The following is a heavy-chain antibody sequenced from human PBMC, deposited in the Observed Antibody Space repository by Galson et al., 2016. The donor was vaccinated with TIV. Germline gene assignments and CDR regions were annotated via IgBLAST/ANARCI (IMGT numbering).Heavy chain of an antibody. CDR2: INRKTEGATA. CDR3: GTGLFDY. Sequence: SLRLSCAGSGFTFSTAWINWVRQGPGKGPEWVGRINRKTEGATADYATPVKGRFTISRDDSKNTLYLQMNSLKTEDTGVYYCGTGLFDYWGQGTLVTVSS. CDR1: GFTFSTAW. V-gene: IGHV3-15*01. J-gene: IGHJ4*02.